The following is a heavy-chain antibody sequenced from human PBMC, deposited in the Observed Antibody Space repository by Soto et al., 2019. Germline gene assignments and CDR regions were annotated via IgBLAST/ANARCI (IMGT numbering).Heavy chain of an antibody. CDR1: GFTFSSYT. Sequence: HPGGSLRLSCAASGFTFSSYTMNWVRQAPGKGLDWISSISSTSNTIYYADSVRGRFTISRDNAKNSLYLQMNTLRAEDTAVYYCASSRFGGSGWYGADYWGQGTLVTVSS. V-gene: IGHV3-48*01. CDR3: ASSRFGGSGWYGADY. CDR2: ISSTSNTI. D-gene: IGHD6-19*01. J-gene: IGHJ4*02.